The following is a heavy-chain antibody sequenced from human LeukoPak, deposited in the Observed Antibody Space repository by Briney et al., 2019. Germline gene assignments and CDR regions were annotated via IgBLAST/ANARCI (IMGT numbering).Heavy chain of an antibody. CDR2: ISTYNGNT. CDR3: ARDTYNSGWSSDY. J-gene: IGHJ4*02. V-gene: IGHV1-18*01. D-gene: IGHD6-19*01. Sequence: ASVKVSCKTSGYTFTSYGISWVRQAPGHGLEWMGCISTYNGNTNYAQNLQGRLIMTTDTSTNTVYLQLSSLIADDTAVYYGARDTYNSGWSSDYWGQGTLVTASS. CDR1: GYTFTSYG.